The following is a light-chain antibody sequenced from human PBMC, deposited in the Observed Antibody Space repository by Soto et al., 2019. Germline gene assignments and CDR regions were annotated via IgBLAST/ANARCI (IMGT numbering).Light chain of an antibody. J-gene: IGKJ1*01. CDR1: QGISSW. CDR3: QQANSFPWT. V-gene: IGKV1-12*01. CDR2: AAS. Sequence: DIQMTQSPSSVSASVGDRVTITCRASQGISSWVAWYQQKPGKAPKLLIYAASSLQSGVPSRFSGSGSGTDFTLTISSRQPEDFATYYCQQANSFPWTFGQGTKVEIK.